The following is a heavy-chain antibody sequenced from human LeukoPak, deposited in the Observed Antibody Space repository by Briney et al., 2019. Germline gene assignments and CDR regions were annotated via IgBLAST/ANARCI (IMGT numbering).Heavy chain of an antibody. CDR3: ARGRVTATDRFDI. CDR2: INPTGGGT. Sequence: ASVTVSCKASGYTFTIYFIHWVRQAPGEGLEWMGIINPTGGGTRYAQKFQGRVTMTRDTSTSTVYMELSSLRSEDTAVYYCARGRVTATDRFDIWGQGTTVIVSS. D-gene: IGHD2-21*02. V-gene: IGHV1-46*01. J-gene: IGHJ3*02. CDR1: GYTFTIYF.